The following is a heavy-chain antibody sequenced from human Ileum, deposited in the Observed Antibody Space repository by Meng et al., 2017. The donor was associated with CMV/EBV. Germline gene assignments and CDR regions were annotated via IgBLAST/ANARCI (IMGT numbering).Heavy chain of an antibody. CDR2: ISYDGSNK. V-gene: IGHV3-30*04. CDR1: GFTFSSYA. D-gene: IGHD4-11*01. Sequence: GESLKISCAASGFTFSSYAMHWVRQAPGKGLEWVAVISYDGSNKYYADSVKGRFTISRDNSKNTLYLQMNSLRAEGTAVYYCARDPQDYIQYYFDYWGQGTLVTVSS. J-gene: IGHJ4*02. CDR3: ARDPQDYIQYYFDY.